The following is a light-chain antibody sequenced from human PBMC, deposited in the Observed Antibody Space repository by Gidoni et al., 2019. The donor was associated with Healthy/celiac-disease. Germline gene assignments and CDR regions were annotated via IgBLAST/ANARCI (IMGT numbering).Light chain of an antibody. Sequence: EIVLTQSPGTLSLAPGERATLSCRASQSGSSSYFAWYQQKPGQAPRILLFGASSRATGIPDRFSGSGSGTDFTLTISRLEPEDFAVYYCQQYGSSFGGGTKVEIK. V-gene: IGKV3-20*01. CDR3: QQYGSS. J-gene: IGKJ4*01. CDR2: GAS. CDR1: QSGSSSY.